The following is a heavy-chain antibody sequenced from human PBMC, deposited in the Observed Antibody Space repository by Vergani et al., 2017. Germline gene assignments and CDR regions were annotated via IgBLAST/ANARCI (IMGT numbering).Heavy chain of an antibody. D-gene: IGHD4-17*01. V-gene: IGHV3-21*01. J-gene: IGHJ6*02. Sequence: EVQLVESGGGLVKPGGSLRLSCAASGFTFSSYSMNWVRQAPGNGLEWVSSISSSSSYIYYADSVKGRFTISRDNAKNSLYLQMNSLRAEDTAVYYCARVLDYGDYEGYYYGMDVWGQGTTVTVSS. CDR1: GFTFSSYS. CDR2: ISSSSSYI. CDR3: ARVLDYGDYEGYYYGMDV.